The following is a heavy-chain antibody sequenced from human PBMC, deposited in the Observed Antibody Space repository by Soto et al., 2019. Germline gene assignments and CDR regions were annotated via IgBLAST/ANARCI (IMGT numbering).Heavy chain of an antibody. V-gene: IGHV4-4*07. Sequence: QVQLQESGPGVVKPLETLSLTCSVSGASMSGYYWSWIRQSAGKGLEWIGRFDSSGSSSYNPSLKSRVIMSIDISVKQLSLNLRSVTAADTAVYYCARGDSGSSDHFDSWGQGILVTVSS. D-gene: IGHD1-26*01. CDR2: FDSSGSS. J-gene: IGHJ4*02. CDR3: ARGDSGSSDHFDS. CDR1: GASMSGYY.